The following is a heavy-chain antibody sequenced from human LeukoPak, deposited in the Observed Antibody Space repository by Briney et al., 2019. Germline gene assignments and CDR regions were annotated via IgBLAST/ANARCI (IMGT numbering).Heavy chain of an antibody. CDR3: ARDRLGYSSSWEKVWDY. J-gene: IGHJ4*02. D-gene: IGHD6-13*01. V-gene: IGHV1-18*01. Sequence: ASVTVSCKASGYTFTSYGISWVRQAPGQGLEWMGWISAYNGNTNYAQKLQGRVTMTTDTSKSTAYMELRSLRSDDTAGYCCARDRLGYSSSWEKVWDYWGQGTLVTVSS. CDR1: GYTFTSYG. CDR2: ISAYNGNT.